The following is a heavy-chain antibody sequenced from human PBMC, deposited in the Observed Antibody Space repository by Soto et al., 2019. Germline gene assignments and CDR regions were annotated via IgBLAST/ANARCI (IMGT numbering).Heavy chain of an antibody. J-gene: IGHJ4*02. D-gene: IGHD6-19*01. CDR1: GFTFSSYE. Sequence: GSLRLSCAASGFTFSSYEMNWVRQAPGRGLEWLTHITSSGTNIFYGDSVKGRFTISRDNARNSLSLQMHSLRAEDTAVYYCARGYTGGWSRGGYFDYWGQGA. CDR2: ITSSGTNI. CDR3: ARGYTGGWSRGGYFDY. V-gene: IGHV3-48*03.